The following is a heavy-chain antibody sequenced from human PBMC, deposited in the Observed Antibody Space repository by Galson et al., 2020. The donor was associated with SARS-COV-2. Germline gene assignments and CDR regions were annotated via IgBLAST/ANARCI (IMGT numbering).Heavy chain of an antibody. J-gene: IGHJ4*02. Sequence: GGSLRLSCAASGFTSSSYWMHWVRQAPGKGLVWVSRIYSEGSSTSYADSVRGRFTVSGDNAKNTLYLQMNSLRAEATAVYYCARGDMGNDYFDYWGQGTLVAVSS. CDR2: IYSEGSST. CDR3: ARGDMGNDYFDY. D-gene: IGHD7-27*01. CDR1: GFTSSSYW. V-gene: IGHV3-74*01.